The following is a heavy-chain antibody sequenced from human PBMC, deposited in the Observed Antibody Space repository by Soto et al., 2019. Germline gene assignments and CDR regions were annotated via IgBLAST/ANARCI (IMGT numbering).Heavy chain of an antibody. CDR3: ASSYCSGGSCYSPVSAVFDI. D-gene: IGHD2-15*01. J-gene: IGHJ3*02. Sequence: GASVKVSCKASGYTFTSYAMHWVRQAPGQRLEWMGWINASNGNTKYSQKFQGRVTITRDTSASTAYMELSSLRSEDTAVYYCASSYCSGGSCYSPVSAVFDIWGQGTMVTVSS. CDR1: GYTFTSYA. V-gene: IGHV1-3*01. CDR2: INASNGNT.